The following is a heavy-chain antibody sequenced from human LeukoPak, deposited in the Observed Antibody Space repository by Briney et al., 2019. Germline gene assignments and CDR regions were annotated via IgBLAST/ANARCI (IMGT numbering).Heavy chain of an antibody. D-gene: IGHD2-8*01. CDR3: ARLGSLCRNGVCYGG. CDR1: GFTVSSNY. Sequence: PGGSLRLSCAASGFTVSSNYMSWVRQAPGKGLEWVSVIYSGGSTYYADSVKGRFTISRDNSKNTLYLQMNSLRAEDTAVYYCARLGSLCRNGVCYGGWGQGILVTVSS. CDR2: IYSGGST. V-gene: IGHV3-53*01. J-gene: IGHJ4*02.